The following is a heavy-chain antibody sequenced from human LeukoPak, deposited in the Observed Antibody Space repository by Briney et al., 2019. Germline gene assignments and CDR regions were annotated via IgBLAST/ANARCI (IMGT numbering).Heavy chain of an antibody. Sequence: KSSETLSLTCTVSGRPIKSYYRSWIGPPPAKGLDGIGYIYYSGNTNYNPSLKSRVTISVDTSKNQFSLKVSSVTPADTAVYYCVRGQEAAGTRWFDPWGQGTLVTVSS. CDR3: VRGQEAAGTRWFDP. CDR2: IYYSGNT. CDR1: GRPIKSYY. J-gene: IGHJ5*02. D-gene: IGHD6-13*01. V-gene: IGHV4-59*01.